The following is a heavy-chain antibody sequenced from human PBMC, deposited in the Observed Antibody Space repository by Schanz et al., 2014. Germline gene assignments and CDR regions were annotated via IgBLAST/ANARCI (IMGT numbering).Heavy chain of an antibody. J-gene: IGHJ4*02. CDR2: INAGTGNT. CDR1: GYTFTDYG. Sequence: QVQVVQSGAEVKKPGASVKVSCKASGYTFTDYGVIWVRQALGQGLEWMGWINAGTGNTEYSQKFQGRVTITRDTLASTAYMEVSSLRSEDTAVYYCARSGSSNWYFFDYWGQGTLVTVSS. CDR3: ARSGSSNWYFFDY. D-gene: IGHD6-13*01. V-gene: IGHV1-18*01.